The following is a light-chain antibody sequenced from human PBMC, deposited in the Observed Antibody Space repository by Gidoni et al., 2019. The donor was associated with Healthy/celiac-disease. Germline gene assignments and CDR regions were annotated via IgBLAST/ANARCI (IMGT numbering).Light chain of an antibody. CDR3: QSYDSSLSGSV. J-gene: IGLJ3*02. CDR1: SSNIGAGYD. Sequence: QSVLTHPPSVSVSPGQRFTISCTGSSSNIGAGYDVHWYQQLPGKAPKLLIYGNSNRHSGVPDRFSGDKSGTSAYLAITGRQAEDEADYYCQSYDSSLSGSVFGGGTKLTVL. V-gene: IGLV1-40*01. CDR2: GNS.